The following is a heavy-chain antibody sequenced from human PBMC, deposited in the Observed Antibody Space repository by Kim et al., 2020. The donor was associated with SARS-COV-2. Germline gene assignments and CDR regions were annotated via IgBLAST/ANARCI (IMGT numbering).Heavy chain of an antibody. CDR2: IYYSGST. D-gene: IGHD1-1*01. V-gene: IGHV4-59*01. J-gene: IGHJ4*02. CDR1: GGSISSYY. CDR3: ARRLDASFDY. Sequence: SETLSLTCTVSGGSISSYYWSWIRQPPGKGLEWIGYIYYSGSTNYNPSLKSRVTISVDTSKNQFSLKLSSVTAADTAVYYCARRLDASFDYWGQGTLVTVSS.